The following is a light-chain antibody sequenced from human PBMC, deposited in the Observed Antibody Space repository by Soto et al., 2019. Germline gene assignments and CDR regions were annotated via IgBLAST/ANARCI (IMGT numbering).Light chain of an antibody. CDR2: GAS. J-gene: IGKJ5*01. CDR1: QSVSSN. V-gene: IGKV3-20*01. Sequence: EIVLTQSPATLSVSPGERATLSCRASQSVSSNLAWYQQKPGQAPRLLIYGASSRATGIPDRFSGSGSGTDFTLTLSRLEPEDFAVYYCQQYGSSPRTFGQGTRLEIK. CDR3: QQYGSSPRT.